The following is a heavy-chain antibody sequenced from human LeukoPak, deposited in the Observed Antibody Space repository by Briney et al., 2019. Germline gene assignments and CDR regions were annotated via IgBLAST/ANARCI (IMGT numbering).Heavy chain of an antibody. D-gene: IGHD3-9*01. CDR3: ARDRYFIGFDY. J-gene: IGHJ4*02. V-gene: IGHV4-59*12. CDR1: GGSISSYY. CDR2: IYYSGST. Sequence: SETLSLTCTVSGGSISSYYWSWIRQPPGKGLEWIGYIYYSGSTYYNPSLKSRVSISVHTSKNQFSLRLSSVTAADTAVYYCARDRYFIGFDYWGQGTLVTVSS.